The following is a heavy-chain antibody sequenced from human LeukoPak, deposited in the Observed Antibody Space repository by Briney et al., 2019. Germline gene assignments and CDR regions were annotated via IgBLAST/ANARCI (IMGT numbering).Heavy chain of an antibody. CDR3: ARARRSGGITLIRGVKDRGWFDS. V-gene: IGHV3-30*02. CDR1: GFTLSSYG. CDR2: IRPDGDNK. Sequence: GGSLRLSCAASGFTLSSYGMHWVRQAPGKGLEWVAFIRPDGDNKYYADSVKGRFTISRDNSKNTLYLQMNSLRAEDTAVHYCARARRSGGITLIRGVKDRGWFDSWGQGTLVTVSS. D-gene: IGHD3-10*01. J-gene: IGHJ5*01.